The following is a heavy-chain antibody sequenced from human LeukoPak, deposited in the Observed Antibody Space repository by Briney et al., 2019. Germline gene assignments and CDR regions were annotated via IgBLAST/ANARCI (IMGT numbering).Heavy chain of an antibody. V-gene: IGHV3-23*01. Sequence: GGSLRLSCAASGFTFSSYGMNWVRQAPGKGLEWVSGISGDAGRTYYADSVKGRFTIYRDNSKNTLYLQMDSLRAEDTAVYYCARGKYGSGSPLDYWGQGTLVTVSS. CDR2: ISGDAGRT. J-gene: IGHJ4*02. CDR1: GFTFSSYG. D-gene: IGHD3-10*01. CDR3: ARGKYGSGSPLDY.